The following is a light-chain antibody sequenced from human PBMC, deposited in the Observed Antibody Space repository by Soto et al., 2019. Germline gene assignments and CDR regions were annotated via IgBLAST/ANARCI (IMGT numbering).Light chain of an antibody. CDR3: RSYTASSTVV. V-gene: IGLV2-14*01. J-gene: IGLJ2*01. Sequence: QSALTQPASVSGSPGQSITISCSGTMRDVGAYNLVSWYQQHPGTAPKLIIYEVRNRPSGISPRFSGSRSGNTASLTISGLASEEAGYYYCRSYTASSTVVFGGGTKLTVL. CDR2: EVR. CDR1: MRDVGAYNL.